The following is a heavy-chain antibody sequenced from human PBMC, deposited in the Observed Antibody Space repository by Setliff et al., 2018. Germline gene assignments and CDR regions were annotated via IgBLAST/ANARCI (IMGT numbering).Heavy chain of an antibody. CDR2: INIDGRSI. J-gene: IGHJ4*02. V-gene: IGHV3-74*01. CDR1: GFSLGDYA. Sequence: GGSLRLSCTGSGFSLGDYAMYWVRQVPGKGLEWVSRINIDGRSINYADSVRGRFTISRDNAKNTVYLQMNSLRGDDTAVYHCARDLVGATADFWGRGTLVTVSS. D-gene: IGHD1-26*01. CDR3: ARDLVGATADF.